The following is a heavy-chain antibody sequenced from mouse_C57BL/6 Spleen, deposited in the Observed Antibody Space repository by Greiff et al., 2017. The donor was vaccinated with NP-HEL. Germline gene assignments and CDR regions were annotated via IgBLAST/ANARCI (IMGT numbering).Heavy chain of an antibody. D-gene: IGHD2-13*01. J-gene: IGHJ3*01. V-gene: IGHV2-2*01. CDR3: ARGGEAWFAY. Sequence: VKLMESGPGLVQPSQSLSITCTVSGFSLTSYGVHWVRQSPGKGLEWLGVIWSGGSTDYNAAFISRLSISKDNSKSQVFFKMNSLQADDTAIYYCARGGEAWFAYWGQGTLVTVSA. CDR2: IWSGGST. CDR1: GFSLTSYG.